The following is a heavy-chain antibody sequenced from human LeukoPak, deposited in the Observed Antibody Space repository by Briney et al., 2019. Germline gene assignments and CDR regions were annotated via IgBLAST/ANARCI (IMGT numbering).Heavy chain of an antibody. CDR1: GFTFSSYA. D-gene: IGHD3-3*01. J-gene: IGHJ4*02. CDR2: ISYDGSNK. CDR3: ARDGGYDFWSGYFPLDY. V-gene: IGHV3-30-3*01. Sequence: GGSLRLSCAASGFTFSSYAMHWVRQAPGKGLEWVAVISYDGSNKYYADSVKGRFTISRDNSKNTLYLQMNSLRAEDTAVYYCARDGGYDFWSGYFPLDYWGQGTLVTVSS.